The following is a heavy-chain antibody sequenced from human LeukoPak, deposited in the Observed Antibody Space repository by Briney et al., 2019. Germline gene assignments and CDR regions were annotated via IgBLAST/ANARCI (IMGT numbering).Heavy chain of an antibody. CDR1: GYTFTGYY. CDR2: INPNSGGT. Sequence: ASVKVSCKASGYTFTGYYMHWVRQAPGQGLEWMGWINPNSGGTNYAQKFQGRVTMTRDTSISTAYMELSRLRSDDTAVYYCARWILYSSGSYSDYWGQGTLVTVSS. D-gene: IGHD3-10*01. V-gene: IGHV1-2*02. CDR3: ARWILYSSGSYSDY. J-gene: IGHJ4*02.